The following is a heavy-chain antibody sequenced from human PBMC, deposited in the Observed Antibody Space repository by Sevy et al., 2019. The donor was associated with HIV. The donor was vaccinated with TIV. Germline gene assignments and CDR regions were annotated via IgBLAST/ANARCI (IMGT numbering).Heavy chain of an antibody. CDR2: IWFDGSRT. CDR3: AKDENRGRAVVGTYFDQ. Sequence: GGSLRLSCAASGFSFSHFGMHWLRQAPGKGPEWVAAIWFDGSRTFTADSVKGRFTISRDNSKNTVNLQMTSLRVEDTAVYYCAKDENRGRAVVGTYFDQWGQGTLVTVSS. J-gene: IGHJ4*02. D-gene: IGHD6-19*01. V-gene: IGHV3-33*03. CDR1: GFSFSHFG.